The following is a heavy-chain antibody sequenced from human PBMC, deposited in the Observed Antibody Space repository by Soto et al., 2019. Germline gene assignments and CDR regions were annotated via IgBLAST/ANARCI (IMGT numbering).Heavy chain of an antibody. Sequence: LRRSCSASGFTFSSYAMSWVRQAPGKGLEWVSTISDSGSSTYYADSVKGRFTISRDNSKNTLYLQMNSLRAEDTAVYYCAKDGIVVVTAINYWGQGTLVTVSS. CDR1: GFTFSSYA. J-gene: IGHJ4*02. V-gene: IGHV3-23*01. CDR2: ISDSGSST. CDR3: AKDGIVVVTAINY. D-gene: IGHD2-21*02.